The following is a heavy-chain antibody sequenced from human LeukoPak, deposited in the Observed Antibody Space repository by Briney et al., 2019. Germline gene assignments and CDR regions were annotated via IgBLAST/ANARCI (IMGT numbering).Heavy chain of an antibody. D-gene: IGHD2-2*02. J-gene: IGHJ6*02. V-gene: IGHV3-64*01. Sequence: GGSLRLSCAASGFTFSSYAMHWVRQAPGKGLEYVSAISSNGGSTYYANSVKGRFTISRDNSKNTLYLQMGSLRAEDMAVYYCARGDIVVVPAAIDYYYYYGMDVWGQGTTVTVSS. CDR3: ARGDIVVVPAAIDYYYYYGMDV. CDR1: GFTFSSYA. CDR2: ISSNGGST.